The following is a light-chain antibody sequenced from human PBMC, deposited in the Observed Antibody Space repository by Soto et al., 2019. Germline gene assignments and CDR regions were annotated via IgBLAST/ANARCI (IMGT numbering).Light chain of an antibody. J-gene: IGKJ2*01. CDR2: DAA. Sequence: EVVMTQSPAILSVSPGERATLSCRASQSVSSNLAWYQQKPGQAPRLLVYDAATRATGITAKFSGSGSGTEFTLTINSLQSEVFAVYYCQQYNDWPSNTFGRGTKVDIK. CDR1: QSVSSN. CDR3: QQYNDWPSNT. V-gene: IGKV3-15*01.